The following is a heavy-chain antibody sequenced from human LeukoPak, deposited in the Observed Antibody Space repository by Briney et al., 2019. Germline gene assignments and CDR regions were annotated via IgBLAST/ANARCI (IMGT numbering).Heavy chain of an antibody. D-gene: IGHD2-15*01. V-gene: IGHV3-23*01. CDR3: ARDFGYQDCRGSSCFGATSH. CDR2: ISGSGRST. J-gene: IGHJ4*02. Sequence: GGPLRLSCAASGFTFSNYTMSWVRQAPGKGLEWVSTISGSGRSTYYTDSVKGRFTISRDNAKNSLYLQVNGLRAEDTAVYYCARDFGYQDCRGSSCFGATSHWGQGTLVTVSS. CDR1: GFTFSNYT.